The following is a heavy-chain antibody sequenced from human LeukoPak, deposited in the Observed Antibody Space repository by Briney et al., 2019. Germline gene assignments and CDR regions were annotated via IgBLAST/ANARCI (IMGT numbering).Heavy chain of an antibody. V-gene: IGHV3-30*03. D-gene: IGHD3-9*01. CDR2: ISYDGSNK. CDR1: GFTFSNYG. Sequence: GGSLRLSCAASGFTFSNYGIHWVRQAPGKGLEWVAVISYDGSNKYYADSVKGRFTISRDNSKNTLYLQMNSLRAEDTAVYYCAGFYDIGKYYFDYWGQGTLVTVSS. CDR3: AGFYDIGKYYFDY. J-gene: IGHJ4*02.